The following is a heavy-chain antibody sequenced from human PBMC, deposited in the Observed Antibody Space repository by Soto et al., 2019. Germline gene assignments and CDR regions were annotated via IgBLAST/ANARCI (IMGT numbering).Heavy chain of an antibody. CDR3: ARQVPAAIRLGWFDP. CDR2: IYHSGTT. D-gene: IGHD2-2*02. J-gene: IGHJ5*02. Sequence: PSETLSLTCDVSGGSIINNYWWAWIRQSPGKGLVWIGSIYHSGTTYYNPSLESRATISVDTSESRFALKLSSVTAADTAVYYCARQVPAAIRLGWFDPWGQGTLVTVSS. V-gene: IGHV4-38-2*01. CDR1: GGSIINNYW.